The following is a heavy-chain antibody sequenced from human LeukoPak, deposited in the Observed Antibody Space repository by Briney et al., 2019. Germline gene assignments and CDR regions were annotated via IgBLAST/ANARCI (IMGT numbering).Heavy chain of an antibody. CDR1: GFTFSTYN. CDR2: ISGSGNYK. J-gene: IGHJ4*02. Sequence: GGSLRLSCAASGFTFSTYNMNWVRQAPGKGLEWVSSISGSGNYKYYADSVKGRFTISRDNSKNTLYLQMNSLRAEDTAVYYCAIVQCLSFDFWGQGTLVTVSS. CDR3: AIVQCLSFDF. D-gene: IGHD3-16*01. V-gene: IGHV3-21*04.